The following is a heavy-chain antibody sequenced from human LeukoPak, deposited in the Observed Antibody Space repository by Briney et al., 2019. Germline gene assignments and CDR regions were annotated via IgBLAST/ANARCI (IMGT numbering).Heavy chain of an antibody. D-gene: IGHD6-13*01. CDR1: GYTFTSYG. CDR2: ISAYNGNT. J-gene: IGHJ4*02. V-gene: IGHV1-18*01. CDR3: ARESEWGIAAAGTGDY. Sequence: ASVKVSCKASGYTFTSYGISWVRQAPGQGLEWMGWISAYNGNTNYAQKLQGRVTMTTDTSTSTAYMELRSLRSDDTAVYYCARESEWGIAAAGTGDYWGQGTLVTVSS.